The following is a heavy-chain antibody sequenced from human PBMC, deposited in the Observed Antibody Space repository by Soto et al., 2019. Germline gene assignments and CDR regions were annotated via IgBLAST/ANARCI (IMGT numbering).Heavy chain of an antibody. CDR3: ARGSWDDVSGHYYMDV. V-gene: IGHV6-1*01. J-gene: IGHJ6*03. Sequence: SQTLSLTCAISGDSVSSNSAGWNWVRQTPSRGLEWLGRTYYKSKWFNNYAVSVKSRITINPDTSQNQFSLHLDSVTPEDTAVYFCARGSWDDVSGHYYMDVWGKGTMVTVSS. CDR1: GDSVSSNSAG. CDR2: TYYKSKWFN. D-gene: IGHD5-12*01.